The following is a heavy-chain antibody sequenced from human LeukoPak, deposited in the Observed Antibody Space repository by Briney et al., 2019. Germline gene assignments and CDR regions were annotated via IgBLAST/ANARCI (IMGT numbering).Heavy chain of an antibody. CDR3: ARQASGDLYGMDV. CDR1: GGSISTYY. J-gene: IGHJ6*02. Sequence: PSETLSLTCTVSGGSISTYYWSWIRQPPGKGLEWIGYMHYSGSTNYNPSFKSRATASVDMSKNQLSLKLSSVTAADTAVYYCARQASGDLYGMDVWGQGTTVTVSS. V-gene: IGHV4-59*08. CDR2: MHYSGST. D-gene: IGHD3-10*01.